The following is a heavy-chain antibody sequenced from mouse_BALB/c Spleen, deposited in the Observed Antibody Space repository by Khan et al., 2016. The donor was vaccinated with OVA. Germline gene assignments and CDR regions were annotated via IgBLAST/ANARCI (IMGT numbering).Heavy chain of an antibody. CDR3: ARVYGGGFDY. D-gene: IGHD1-1*01. CDR2: ISYSGNT. Sequence: EVQLVESGFGLVQPFQSLYLTCTVTGYTISSDYASNWLRQSPRNKLACMGFISYSGNTNYNLSLKSRFSITRDKAENKLFLQLNSVTTEDSATNCCARVYGGGFDYWGQGTTLTVSS. V-gene: IGHV3-2*02. J-gene: IGHJ2*01. CDR1: GYTISSDYA.